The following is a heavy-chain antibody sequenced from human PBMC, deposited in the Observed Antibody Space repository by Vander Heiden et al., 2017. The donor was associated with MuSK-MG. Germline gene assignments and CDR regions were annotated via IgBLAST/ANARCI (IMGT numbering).Heavy chain of an antibody. CDR1: GYSFTTDW. CDR3: AASLTTVITMFDY. Sequence: EVQLVQSGAEVKKPGESLKISCKGSGYSFTTDWIGWVRQMRGEGLEWMEIIYPGNSDTRYSPSFQGQVTISADKSIRTAYLQWSSLKASDTAMYYCAASLTTVITMFDYWGQGTLVTVSS. D-gene: IGHD4-17*01. J-gene: IGHJ4*02. V-gene: IGHV5-51*03. CDR2: IYPGNSDT.